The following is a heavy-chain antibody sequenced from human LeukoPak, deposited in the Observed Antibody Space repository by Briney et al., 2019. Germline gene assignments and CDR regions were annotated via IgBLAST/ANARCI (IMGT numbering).Heavy chain of an antibody. D-gene: IGHD3-3*01. Sequence: PETLSLTCAVYGGSFSGYYWSWIRQPPGKGLEWIGEINHSGSTNYNPSLKSRVTISVDTSKNQFSLKLSSVTAADTAVYYCARDTYYDFWSGYYPPWGQGTLVTVSS. V-gene: IGHV4-34*01. CDR3: ARDTYYDFWSGYYPP. CDR1: GGSFSGYY. J-gene: IGHJ1*01. CDR2: INHSGST.